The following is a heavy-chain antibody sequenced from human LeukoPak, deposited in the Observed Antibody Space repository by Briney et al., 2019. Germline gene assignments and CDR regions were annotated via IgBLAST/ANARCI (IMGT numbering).Heavy chain of an antibody. J-gene: IGHJ4*02. CDR1: GYSISSGYY. V-gene: IGHV4-38-2*02. CDR2: IYHSGST. D-gene: IGHD1-26*01. Sequence: PSETLSLTCTVSGYSISSGYYWGWIRQPPGKGLEWIGSIYHSGSTYYNPSLKSRVTISVDTSRNQFSLKLSSVTAADTAVYYCARGVGATAAFDYWGQGTLVTVSS. CDR3: ARGVGATAAFDY.